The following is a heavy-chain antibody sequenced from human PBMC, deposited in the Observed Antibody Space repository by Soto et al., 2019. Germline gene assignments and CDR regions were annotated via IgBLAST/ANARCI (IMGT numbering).Heavy chain of an antibody. CDR1: GGSISSGGYY. D-gene: IGHD4-17*01. CDR2: IYYSGST. J-gene: IGHJ6*02. V-gene: IGHV4-31*03. CDR3: ARGGMATVTKSMDV. Sequence: QVQLQESGPGLVKPSQTLSLSCTVSGGSISSGGYYWSWIRQHPGKGLEWIGYIYYSGSTYYNPSLKSRVTISLDTSKNQFSLKLRCVTAADTAVYYCARGGMATVTKSMDVRGQGTTVTVSS.